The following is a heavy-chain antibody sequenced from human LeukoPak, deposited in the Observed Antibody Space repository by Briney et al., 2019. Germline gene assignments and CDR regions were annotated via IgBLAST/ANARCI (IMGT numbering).Heavy chain of an antibody. CDR2: INWNGVST. Sequence: PGGSLRLSCAASGFTFDDYGMSWVRQAPGKGLEWVSGINWNGVSTGYADSVKGRFTISGDNAKNSLYLQMNSLRAEDTALYYCARDLRGYTKYGFDYWGQGTLVTVSS. CDR1: GFTFDDYG. D-gene: IGHD3-10*01. CDR3: ARDLRGYTKYGFDY. J-gene: IGHJ4*02. V-gene: IGHV3-20*04.